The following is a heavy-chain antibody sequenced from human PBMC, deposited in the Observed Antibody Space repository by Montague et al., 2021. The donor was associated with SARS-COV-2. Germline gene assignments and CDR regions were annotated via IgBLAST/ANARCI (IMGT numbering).Heavy chain of an antibody. V-gene: IGHV4-39*07. CDR2: IYYSGST. CDR1: GDSISHSSYY. CDR3: ARVRRWLVPFDH. J-gene: IGHJ4*02. Sequence: SETLSLTCTVSGDSISHSSYYWGWIRQPPGKGLEWIGSIYYSGSTYYNPSLKSRVTISVDTSKNQVSLKLNSATAADTAVYYCARVRRWLVPFDHWGQGTLVTVSS. D-gene: IGHD6-19*01.